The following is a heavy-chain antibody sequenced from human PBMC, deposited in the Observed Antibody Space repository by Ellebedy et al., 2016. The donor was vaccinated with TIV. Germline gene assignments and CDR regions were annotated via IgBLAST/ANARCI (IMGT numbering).Heavy chain of an antibody. Sequence: MPSETLSLTCTVSGGSVSSGGYYWSWIRQHPGKGLEWNGNIYYSGSTYNNPSLKSRVTISLDTSKNQFSLKLTSVTAADTAVYYCARLTVTTLLEYNWFDPWGQGTLVTVSS. CDR2: IYYSGST. J-gene: IGHJ5*02. D-gene: IGHD4-17*01. V-gene: IGHV4-31*03. CDR3: ARLTVTTLLEYNWFDP. CDR1: GGSVSSGGYY.